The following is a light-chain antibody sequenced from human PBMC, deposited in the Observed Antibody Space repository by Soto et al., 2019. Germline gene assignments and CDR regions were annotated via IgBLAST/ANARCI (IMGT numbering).Light chain of an antibody. CDR3: QSYDSSLSGSV. CDR2: GNS. Sequence: QLVLTQPPSVSGAPGQRVTISCTGSSSNIGAGYDVHWYQQLPGTAPKVLIYGNSNRPSGVPDRFSGSKSGTSTSLAITGLQPEDEADYYCQSYDSSLSGSVFGGGTKLTVL. V-gene: IGLV1-40*01. J-gene: IGLJ2*01. CDR1: SSNIGAGYD.